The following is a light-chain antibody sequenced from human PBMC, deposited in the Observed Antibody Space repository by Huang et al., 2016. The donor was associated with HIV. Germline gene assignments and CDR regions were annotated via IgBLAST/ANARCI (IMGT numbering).Light chain of an antibody. CDR1: QSINSN. Sequence: EMVMTQSPATLSVSPGERATVSCRASQSINSNLAGYQNKPGHAPRLLIYGASTRATGIPARFRVSGSGTEFTLTISSLQSEDFAFYYCQHYNNWPPLVTFGGGTKVEIK. J-gene: IGKJ4*01. CDR2: GAS. V-gene: IGKV3-15*01. CDR3: QHYNNWPPLVT.